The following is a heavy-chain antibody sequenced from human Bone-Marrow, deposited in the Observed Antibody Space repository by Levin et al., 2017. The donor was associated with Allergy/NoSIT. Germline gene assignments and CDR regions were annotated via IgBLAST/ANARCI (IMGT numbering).Heavy chain of an antibody. CDR1: GFTFSTYA. D-gene: IGHD3-3*01. V-gene: IGHV3-23*01. J-gene: IGHJ4*02. Sequence: SCAASGFTFSTYAMTWVRQAPGKGLEWVSTLSGGGSTYYADSVKGRFTISRDISKNTLYLQTNSLRVEDTAVYYCAKASPHVFWSGYYDEPRETPFDYWGQGTLVTVSS. CDR2: LSGGGST. CDR3: AKASPHVFWSGYYDEPRETPFDY.